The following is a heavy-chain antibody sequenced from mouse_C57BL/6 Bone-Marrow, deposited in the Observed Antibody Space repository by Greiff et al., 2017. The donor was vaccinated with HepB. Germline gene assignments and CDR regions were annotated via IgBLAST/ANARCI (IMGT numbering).Heavy chain of an antibody. D-gene: IGHD3-2*02. CDR1: GFTFTDYY. J-gene: IGHJ4*01. Sequence: EVKLVESGGGLVQPGGSLSLSCAASGFTFTDYYMSWVRQPPGKALEWLGFIRNKANGYTKEYSASVKGRFTISRDNSQSILYLQMNALRAEDSATYYCARYRTAHNAMDYWGQGTSVTVSS. CDR3: ARYRTAHNAMDY. V-gene: IGHV7-3*01. CDR2: IRNKANGYTK.